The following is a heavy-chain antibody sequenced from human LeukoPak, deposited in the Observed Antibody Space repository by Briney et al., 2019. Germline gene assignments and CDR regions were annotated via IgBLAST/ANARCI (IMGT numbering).Heavy chain of an antibody. CDR3: AREGYYGSGSPPSLYFDY. Sequence: GGSLRLSCAASGFTFRNYVIHWVRQAPGKGLEWVAVTSSDLNVKLYADSVKGRLTISRDNSRSTLYLQMNSLRPEDTAIYYCAREGYYGSGSPPSLYFDYWGQGTLVTVSS. D-gene: IGHD3-10*01. CDR2: TSSDLNVK. V-gene: IGHV3-30-3*01. CDR1: GFTFRNYV. J-gene: IGHJ4*02.